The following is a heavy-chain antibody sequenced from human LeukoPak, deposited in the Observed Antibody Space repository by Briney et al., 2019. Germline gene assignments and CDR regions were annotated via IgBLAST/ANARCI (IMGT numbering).Heavy chain of an antibody. J-gene: IGHJ4*02. Sequence: SETLSLTCTVSGGSISSYYWSWIRQPPGKGLEWIGYIYYSGSTNYNPSLKSRVTISVDTSKNQFSLKLSSMTAADTAVYYCARVRPQDSSFDYWGQGTLVTVS. CDR2: IYYSGST. V-gene: IGHV4-59*01. CDR3: ARVRPQDSSFDY. D-gene: IGHD2-21*01. CDR1: GGSISSYY.